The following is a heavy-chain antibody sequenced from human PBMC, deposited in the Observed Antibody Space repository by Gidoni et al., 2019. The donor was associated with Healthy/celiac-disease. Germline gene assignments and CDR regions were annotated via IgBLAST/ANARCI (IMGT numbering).Heavy chain of an antibody. CDR1: GFHFSSYA. CDR3: ARAIESYDSSGYYGY. D-gene: IGHD3-22*01. J-gene: IGHJ4*02. V-gene: IGHV3-30-3*01. CDR2: ISYDGSNK. Sequence: QVQLVESGGGVVQPGRSLRLSCAASGFHFSSYAMHWVRQAPGKGLEWVAVISYDGSNKYYADSVKGRFTISRDNSKNTLYLQMNSLRAEDTAVYYCARAIESYDSSGYYGYWGQGTLVTVSS.